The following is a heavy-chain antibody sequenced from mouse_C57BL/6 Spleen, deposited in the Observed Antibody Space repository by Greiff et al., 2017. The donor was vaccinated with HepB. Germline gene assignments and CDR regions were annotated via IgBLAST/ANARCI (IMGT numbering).Heavy chain of an antibody. D-gene: IGHD2-4*01. J-gene: IGHJ2*01. CDR2: ISYDGSN. Sequence: DVQLQESGPGLVKPSQSLSLTCSVTGYSITSGYYWNWIRQFPGNKLEWMGYISYDGSNNYNPSLKNRISITRDTSKNQFFLKLNSVTTEDTATYYCAREGYDYDDYFDYWGQGTTLTVSS. CDR1: GYSITSGYY. V-gene: IGHV3-6*01. CDR3: AREGYDYDDYFDY.